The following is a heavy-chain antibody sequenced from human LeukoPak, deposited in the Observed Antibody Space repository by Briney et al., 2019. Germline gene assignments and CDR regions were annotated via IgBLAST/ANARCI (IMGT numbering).Heavy chain of an antibody. CDR1: GFTFSSYS. CDR2: ISSSSSYI. CDR3: ARDLVATTSAHFDY. Sequence: PGGSLRLSCAASGFTFSSYSMNWVRQAPGKGLEWVSSISSSSSYIYYADSVKGRFTISRDNAKNSLYLQMNSLRAEDTAVYYCARDLVATTSAHFDYWGQGTLVTVSS. J-gene: IGHJ4*02. D-gene: IGHD5-12*01. V-gene: IGHV3-21*01.